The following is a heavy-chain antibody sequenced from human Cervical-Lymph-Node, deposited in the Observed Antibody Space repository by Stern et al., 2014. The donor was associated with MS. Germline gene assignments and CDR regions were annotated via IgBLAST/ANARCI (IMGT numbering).Heavy chain of an antibody. V-gene: IGHV1-46*01. D-gene: IGHD2-21*01. CDR3: ARDRLTGGAFDY. J-gene: IGHJ4*02. CDR2: INPSGGST. Sequence: VQLLQSGAEVKKPGASVKVSCKASGYTFTSYYMHWVRQAPGQGLEWMGIINPSGGSTSYAQKFQRRVTMTRDTSTSTVYMELSSLRSEDTAVYYCARDRLTGGAFDYWGQGTLVTVSS. CDR1: GYTFTSYY.